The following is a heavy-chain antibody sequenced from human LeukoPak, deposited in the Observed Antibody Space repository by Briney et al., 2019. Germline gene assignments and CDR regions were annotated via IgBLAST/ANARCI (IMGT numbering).Heavy chain of an antibody. D-gene: IGHD1-26*01. CDR2: IYYSGST. Sequence: SETLSLTCTVSGGSISSYYWSWIRQPPGKGLEWIGYIYYSGSTNYNPSLKSRVTISVDTSKNQFSLKLSSVTAADTAVYYCARALGGGLPGYWGQGTLVTVSS. CDR1: GGSISSYY. V-gene: IGHV4-59*01. CDR3: ARALGGGLPGY. J-gene: IGHJ4*02.